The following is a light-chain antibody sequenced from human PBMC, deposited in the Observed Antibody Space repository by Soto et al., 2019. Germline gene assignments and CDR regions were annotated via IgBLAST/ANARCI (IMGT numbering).Light chain of an antibody. V-gene: IGLV1-47*01. CDR1: SSNIGSDY. CDR2: RND. J-gene: IGLJ3*02. CDR3: AGWDARLSAWV. Sequence: QSVLTQPPSASGTPGQRVTISCSGSSSNIGSDYVYWYQQLPGTAPKVLIYRNDQRPSGVPDRFSGSKSGTSASLAISGLRYEDEADYWCAGWDARLSAWVFGGGTKVTVL.